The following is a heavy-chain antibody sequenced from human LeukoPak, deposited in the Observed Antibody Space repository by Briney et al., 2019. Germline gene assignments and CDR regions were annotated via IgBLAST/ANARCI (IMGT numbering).Heavy chain of an antibody. J-gene: IGHJ4*02. CDR2: IYHSGST. CDR1: GGSISSGGYY. Sequence: SETLSLTCTVSGGSISSGGYYWSWIRQPLGKGLEWIGYIYHSGSTYYNPSLKSRVTISVDRSKNQFSLKLSSVTPEDTAVYYCARDGQQWLAPHFDYWGQGTLVTVSS. D-gene: IGHD6-19*01. CDR3: ARDGQQWLAPHFDY. V-gene: IGHV4-30-2*01.